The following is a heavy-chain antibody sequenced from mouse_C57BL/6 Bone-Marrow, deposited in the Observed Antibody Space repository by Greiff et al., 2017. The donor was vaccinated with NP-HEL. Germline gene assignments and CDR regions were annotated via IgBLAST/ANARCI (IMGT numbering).Heavy chain of an antibody. CDR3: ARGNHYYGSPLFDY. J-gene: IGHJ2*01. V-gene: IGHV5-4*01. CDR2: ISDGGSYT. D-gene: IGHD1-1*01. CDR1: GFTFSSYA. Sequence: VQVVESGGGLVKPGGSLKLSCAASGFTFSSYAMSWVRQTPEKRLEWVATISDGGSYTYYPDNVKGRFTISRDNAKNNLYLQMSHLKSEDTAMYYCARGNHYYGSPLFDYWGQGTTLTVSS.